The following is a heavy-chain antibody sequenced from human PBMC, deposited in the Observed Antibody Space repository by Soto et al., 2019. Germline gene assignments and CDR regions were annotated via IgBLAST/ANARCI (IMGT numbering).Heavy chain of an antibody. CDR2: VYHTGDT. D-gene: IGHD2-21*02. Sequence: SETLSLTCGVSGGTVASSHWWSWVRQSPGGGLEWIGNVYHTGDTNFNPSLQSRVTISVDKSNNQFSLRLNSLTAADTAVYFCAREIVTAGGNNYFDPWGPGTLVRVYS. CDR3: AREIVTAGGNNYFDP. J-gene: IGHJ5*02. V-gene: IGHV4-4*02. CDR1: GGTVASSHW.